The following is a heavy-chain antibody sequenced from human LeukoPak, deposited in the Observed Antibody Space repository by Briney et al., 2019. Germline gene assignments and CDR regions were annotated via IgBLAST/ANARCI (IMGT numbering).Heavy chain of an antibody. CDR2: IYYSGST. D-gene: IGHD6-13*01. CDR1: GGSISSYY. Sequence: SETLSLTCTVSGGSISSYYWSRIRQPPGKGLEWIGYIYYSGSTNYNPSLKSRVTISVDTSKNQFSLKLSSVTAADTAVYYCAAYSSSLGPFFDYWGQGTLVTVSS. CDR3: AAYSSSLGPFFDY. J-gene: IGHJ4*02. V-gene: IGHV4-59*08.